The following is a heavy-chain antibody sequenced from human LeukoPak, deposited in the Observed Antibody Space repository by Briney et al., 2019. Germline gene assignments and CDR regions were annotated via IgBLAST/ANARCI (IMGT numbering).Heavy chain of an antibody. CDR2: ISSSGSTI. V-gene: IGHV3-48*03. Sequence: QPGGSLRLSCAASGFTFSSYEMNWVRQAPGKGLEWVSYISSSGSTIYYADSVKGRFTISRDNSKNTLYLQMNSLRAEDTAVYFCAKASGSLLAYYYYMDVWGKGTTVTISS. D-gene: IGHD1-26*01. CDR1: GFTFSSYE. CDR3: AKASGSLLAYYYYMDV. J-gene: IGHJ6*03.